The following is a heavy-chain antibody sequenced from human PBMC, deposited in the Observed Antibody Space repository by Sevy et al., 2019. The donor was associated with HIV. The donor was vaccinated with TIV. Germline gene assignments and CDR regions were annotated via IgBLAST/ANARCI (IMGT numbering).Heavy chain of an antibody. J-gene: IGHJ4*02. V-gene: IGHV1-2*02. CDR3: AGVGGTRFGSSHFDY. Sequence: ASVKVSCKASGYTFTGYYMHWVRQAPGQGLEWMGWINPNSGGTNYAQKFQGRVTMTRDTSISTAYMELSRLRSDETAVYYCAGVGGTRFGSSHFDYWGQGTLVTVSS. D-gene: IGHD3-16*01. CDR2: INPNSGGT. CDR1: GYTFTGYY.